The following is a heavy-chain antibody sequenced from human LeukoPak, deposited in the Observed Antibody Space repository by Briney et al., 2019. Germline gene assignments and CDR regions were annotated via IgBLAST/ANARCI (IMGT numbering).Heavy chain of an antibody. D-gene: IGHD6-19*01. CDR2: INPNSGGT. Sequence: ASVKVFCKASGYIFTDYYMHWVRQAPGQELGWMGRINPNSGGTNYAQKFQGRVTMTRDTSTSTVYMELSSLRSEDTAVYYCARAIAVAGTLTRTFDYWGQGTLVTVSS. V-gene: IGHV1/OR15-1*04. CDR3: ARAIAVAGTLTRTFDY. CDR1: GYIFTDYY. J-gene: IGHJ4*02.